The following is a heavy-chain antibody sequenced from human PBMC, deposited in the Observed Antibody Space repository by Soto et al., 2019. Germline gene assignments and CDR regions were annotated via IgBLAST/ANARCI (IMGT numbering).Heavy chain of an antibody. J-gene: IGHJ4*02. CDR2: IKGEADGGTT. V-gene: IGHV3-15*01. Sequence: GGSLRLSCAASGFTFTNAWMSWVRQASGKGLEWVGRIKGEADGGTTDYAAPVKGRITISRDHSKDTLYLQMNGLKTEDTAVYYCTTGLSNGYYNFDYWGQGT. CDR3: TTGLSNGYYNFDY. CDR1: GFTFTNAW. D-gene: IGHD3-22*01.